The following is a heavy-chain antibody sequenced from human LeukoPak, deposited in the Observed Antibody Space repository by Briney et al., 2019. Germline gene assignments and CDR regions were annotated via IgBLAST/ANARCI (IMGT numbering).Heavy chain of an antibody. CDR1: GFLFGVYA. CDR3: TGHKPGAELCFDY. CDR2: IRCKAYGGTT. Sequence: PGRSLRLLCTVCGFLFGVYAMSWVRQAPGKGLEWVIFIRCKAYGGTTEYAASVKGRFTISRDDSKSIAYLQMNSLKTEDTAVYYCTGHKPGAELCFDYWGQGTLVTVSS. V-gene: IGHV3-49*04. J-gene: IGHJ4*02. D-gene: IGHD3-16*01.